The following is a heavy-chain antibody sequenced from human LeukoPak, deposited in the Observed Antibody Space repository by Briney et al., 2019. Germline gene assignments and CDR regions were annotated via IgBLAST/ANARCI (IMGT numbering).Heavy chain of an antibody. Sequence: SETLSLTCAVYGGSFSGYYWSWIRQPPGKGLEWIGEINHSGSTNYNPSLKSRVTISVDTSKNQFSLKLSSVTAADTAVYYCASTWYSSGWADYWGQGTLVTVSS. D-gene: IGHD6-19*01. V-gene: IGHV4-34*01. CDR1: GGSFSGYY. CDR3: ASTWYSSGWADY. CDR2: INHSGST. J-gene: IGHJ4*02.